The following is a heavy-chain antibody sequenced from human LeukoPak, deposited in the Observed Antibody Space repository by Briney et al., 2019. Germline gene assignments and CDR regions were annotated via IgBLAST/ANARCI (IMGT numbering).Heavy chain of an antibody. D-gene: IGHD3-22*01. CDR1: GYSFTSYW. J-gene: IGHJ3*02. CDR2: IYPGDSDT. Sequence: GESLKISCKGSGYSFTSYWIGWVRQMPGKGLEWMGIIYPGDSDTNYSPSLQGHVTISADKSISTAYLQWSSLKASDTAMYYCARIPLDSSGYYYAGDGFDIWGQGTMVTVSS. V-gene: IGHV5-51*01. CDR3: ARIPLDSSGYYYAGDGFDI.